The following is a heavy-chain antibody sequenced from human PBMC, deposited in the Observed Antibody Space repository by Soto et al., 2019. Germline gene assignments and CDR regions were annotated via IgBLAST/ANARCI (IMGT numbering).Heavy chain of an antibody. CDR3: ARAPGRLKFDY. D-gene: IGHD3-3*01. CDR1: GCSVSSGSYY. Sequence: SETLPLTCTFSGCSVSSGSYYWSWIRQPPGKGLEWIGYIYYSGSTNYNPSLKSRVTISVDTSKNQFSLKLSSVTAADTAVYYCARAPGRLKFDYWGQGTLVTVSS. CDR2: IYYSGST. V-gene: IGHV4-61*01. J-gene: IGHJ4*02.